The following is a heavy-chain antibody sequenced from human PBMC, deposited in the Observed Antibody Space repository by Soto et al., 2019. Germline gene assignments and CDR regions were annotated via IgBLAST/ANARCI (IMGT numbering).Heavy chain of an antibody. CDR2: IYYSGST. J-gene: IGHJ4*02. V-gene: IGHV4-39*01. Sequence: LSLTCTVSGGSISSYYWGWIRRPPGKGLEWIGSIYYSGSTYYNPSLKSRVTISVDTSKNQFSLKLSSVTAADTAVYYCARRWGYSFDYWGQGTLVTSPQ. D-gene: IGHD7-27*01. CDR3: ARRWGYSFDY. CDR1: GGSISSYY.